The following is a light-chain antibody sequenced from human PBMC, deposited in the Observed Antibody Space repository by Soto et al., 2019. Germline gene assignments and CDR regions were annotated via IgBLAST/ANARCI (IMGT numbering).Light chain of an antibody. CDR2: EVS. Sequence: QSALTQPPSASGSPGQSVTISCTGTSSDVGAHNFVSWHQQHPGKAPQLMVYEVSKRPSGVPDRFSGSKSGNTASLTVSGHQAEDEADYYCSSCAGRNNYVFGTGTKLTVL. V-gene: IGLV2-8*01. CDR3: SSCAGRNNYV. CDR1: SSDVGAHNF. J-gene: IGLJ1*01.